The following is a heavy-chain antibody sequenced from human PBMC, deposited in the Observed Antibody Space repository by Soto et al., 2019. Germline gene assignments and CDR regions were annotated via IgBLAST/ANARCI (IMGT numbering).Heavy chain of an antibody. CDR1: GYTFTIYA. J-gene: IGHJ2*01. CDR2: INAGNGNT. D-gene: IGHD2-8*01. Sequence: ASVKVSCKASGYTFTIYAMHWVRQAPGQRLEWMGWINAGNGNTKYSQKFQGRVTITRDTSASTAYMELSSLRSEDTAVYYCARVRNGRYFDLWGRGTLVTVSS. CDR3: ARVRNGRYFDL. V-gene: IGHV1-3*01.